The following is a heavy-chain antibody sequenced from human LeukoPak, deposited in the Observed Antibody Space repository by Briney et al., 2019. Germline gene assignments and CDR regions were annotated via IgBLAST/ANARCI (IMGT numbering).Heavy chain of an antibody. CDR1: GFTFSSYG. D-gene: IGHD6-13*01. V-gene: IGHV3-30*02. CDR2: IRYDGSNK. J-gene: IGHJ4*02. CDR3: ARVGALSSSWLLY. Sequence: GGSLRLSCAASGFTFSSYGMHWVRQAPGKGLEWVAFIRYDGSNKYYADSVKGRFTNSRDNSKNTLYLQMNSLRAEDTAVYFCARVGALSSSWLLYWGQGTLVTVSS.